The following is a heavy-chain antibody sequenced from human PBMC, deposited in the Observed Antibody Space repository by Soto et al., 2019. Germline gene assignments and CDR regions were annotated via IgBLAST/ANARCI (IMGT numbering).Heavy chain of an antibody. CDR1: GFTFSSYG. J-gene: IGHJ6*02. CDR2: ISYDGSNK. CDR3: AKDLEHVEMPATYYYGMDV. Sequence: GGSLRLSCAASGFTFSSYGMHWVRQAPGKGLEWVAVISYDGSNKYYADSVKGRFTISRDNSKNTLYLQMNSLRAEDTAVYYCAKDLEHVEMPATYYYGMDVWGQGTTVTVSS. D-gene: IGHD5-12*01. V-gene: IGHV3-30*18.